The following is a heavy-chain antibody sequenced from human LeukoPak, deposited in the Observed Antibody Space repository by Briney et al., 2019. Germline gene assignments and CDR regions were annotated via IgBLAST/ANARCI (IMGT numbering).Heavy chain of an antibody. CDR2: INHSGST. Sequence: SETLSLTCAVYGGSFSGYYWSWIRQPPGKGLEWIGEINHSGSTNYNPSLKSRVTISVDTSKNQFSLKLSSVTAADTAVYYCASLDSSGYSLDYWGPGTLVTVSS. V-gene: IGHV4-34*01. J-gene: IGHJ4*02. CDR1: GGSFSGYY. CDR3: ASLDSSGYSLDY. D-gene: IGHD3-22*01.